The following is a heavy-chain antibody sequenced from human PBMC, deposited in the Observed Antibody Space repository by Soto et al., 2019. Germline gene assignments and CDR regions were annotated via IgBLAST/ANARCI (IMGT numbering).Heavy chain of an antibody. CDR2: IYYSGST. J-gene: IGHJ3*02. CDR3: ARGPSSGSYVDAFDI. Sequence: KPSETLSLTCTVSGGSISSYYWSWIRQPPGKGLEWIGYIYYSGSTNYNPSLKSRVTISVDTSKNQFSLKLSSVTAADTAVYYCARGPSSGSYVDAFDIWGQGTMVTVSS. V-gene: IGHV4-59*01. D-gene: IGHD1-26*01. CDR1: GGSISSYY.